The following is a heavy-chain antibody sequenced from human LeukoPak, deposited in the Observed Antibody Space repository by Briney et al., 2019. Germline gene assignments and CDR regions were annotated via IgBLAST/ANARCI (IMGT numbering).Heavy chain of an antibody. CDR1: GFTFTDYY. Sequence: ASVKVFCKASGFTFTDYYIHWVQQSPGKRLEWMGRLDPEDGETVYAENFQGRVTMTADISADTAYMELISLRSEDTAVYYCASPGDLDMVDAFRVWGQGTMVTVS. J-gene: IGHJ3*01. CDR2: LDPEDGET. V-gene: IGHV1-69-2*01. D-gene: IGHD2-8*01. CDR3: ASPGDLDMVDAFRV.